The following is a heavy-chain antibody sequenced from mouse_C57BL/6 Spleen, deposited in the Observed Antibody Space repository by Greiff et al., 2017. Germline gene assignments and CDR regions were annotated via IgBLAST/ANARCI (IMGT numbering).Heavy chain of an antibody. V-gene: IGHV1-15*01. CDR3: TRYPVRYSNFDY. CDR2: IDPETGGT. J-gene: IGHJ2*01. Sequence: QVQLKESGAELVRPGASVTLSCKASGYTFTDYEMHWVKQTPVHGLEWIGAIDPETGGTAYNQKFKGKAILTADKSSSTAYMELRSLTSEDSAVYYCTRYPVRYSNFDYWGQGTTLTVSS. CDR1: GYTFTDYE. D-gene: IGHD2-5*01.